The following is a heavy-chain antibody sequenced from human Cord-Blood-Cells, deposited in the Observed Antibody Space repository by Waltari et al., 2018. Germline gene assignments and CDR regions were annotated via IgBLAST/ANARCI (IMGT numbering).Heavy chain of an antibody. V-gene: IGHV1-69*01. CDR3: AGFYVGLAAMGAFDI. D-gene: IGHD2-2*01. Sequence: QVHLVQSGAVVKKPGSSVKVSCKASGGTFSSYAISWVRQAPGEGLEWMGGIIPTFGTANYAQKCQGRVTITADESTSTAYMDVSSVRSEDTAVYYCAGFYVGLAAMGAFDIWGQGTIVTVAS. CDR1: GGTFSSYA. J-gene: IGHJ3*02. CDR2: IIPTFGTA.